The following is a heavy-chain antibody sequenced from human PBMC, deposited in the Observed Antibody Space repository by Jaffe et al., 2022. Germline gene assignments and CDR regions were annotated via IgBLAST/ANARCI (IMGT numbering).Heavy chain of an antibody. Sequence: EVQLLESGGGLVQPGGSLRLSCAASGFTFSSYAMSWVRQAPGKGLEWVSAISGSGGSTYYADSVKGRFTISRDNSKNTLYLQMNSLRAEDTAVYYCAKDHLYCSGGSCYSPYYFDYWGQGTLVTVSS. D-gene: IGHD2-15*01. CDR2: ISGSGGST. CDR1: GFTFSSYA. J-gene: IGHJ4*02. CDR3: AKDHLYCSGGSCYSPYYFDY. V-gene: IGHV3-23*01.